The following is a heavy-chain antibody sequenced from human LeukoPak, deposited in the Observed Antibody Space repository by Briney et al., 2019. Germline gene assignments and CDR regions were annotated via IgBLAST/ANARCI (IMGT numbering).Heavy chain of an antibody. CDR3: AKDEGFSYYFYYLDV. CDR1: GFSFDYYT. J-gene: IGHJ6*03. Sequence: GGSLRLSCAASGFSFDYYTMHWVRQAPGKGLEWVSGISWNSASIGYADSVKGRFTISRDNSKKFLFLQMNSLRAEDTALYYCAKDEGFSYYFYYLDVWGKGTTVTISS. V-gene: IGHV3-9*01. D-gene: IGHD3-3*01. CDR2: ISWNSASI.